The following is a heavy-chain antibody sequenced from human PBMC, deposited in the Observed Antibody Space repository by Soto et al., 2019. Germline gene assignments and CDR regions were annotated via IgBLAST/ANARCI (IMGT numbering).Heavy chain of an antibody. J-gene: IGHJ4*02. D-gene: IGHD5-12*01. CDR1: GGSISSGGYY. V-gene: IGHV4-31*03. Sequence: QVQLQESGPGLVKPSQTLSLTCTVSGGSISSGGYYWSWIRQHPGKGLEWIGYIYYSGSTYYNPSLSRRVTIAVDTSKNQFSLKLSSVTAAQMAVYNCQIGSNHSGYDEGSFWDYWGQGTLVTVYS. CDR2: IYYSGST. CDR3: QIGSNHSGYDEGSFWDY.